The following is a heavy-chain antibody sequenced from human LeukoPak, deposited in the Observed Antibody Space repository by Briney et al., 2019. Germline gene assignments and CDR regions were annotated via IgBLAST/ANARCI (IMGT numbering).Heavy chain of an antibody. CDR3: AKSIWLGETLNRPLDY. V-gene: IGHV3-23*01. Sequence: PGGSLRLSCAASGFTFSSYAMSWVRQAPGKGLEWVSGISGSGGSTYYADSVKGRFTISRDNSKNTLYLQMNRLRAEDMAVYYCAKSIWLGETLNRPLDYWGQGTPVTVSS. CDR2: ISGSGGST. J-gene: IGHJ4*02. CDR1: GFTFSSYA. D-gene: IGHD3-10*01.